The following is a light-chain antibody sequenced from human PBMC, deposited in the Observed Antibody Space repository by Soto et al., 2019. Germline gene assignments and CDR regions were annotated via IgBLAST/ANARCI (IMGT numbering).Light chain of an antibody. CDR3: QQYNSYPLT. CDR1: QSISTW. CDR2: KAS. J-gene: IGKJ1*01. Sequence: DIEMTQSPSTLSASVGDRVTITCRASQSISTWLAWHHQKPGKAPKLLIYKASSLEGGVPSRFSGSGSGTEFTLTISILQPDDFASYYCQQYNSYPLTFGQGTNVEIK. V-gene: IGKV1-5*03.